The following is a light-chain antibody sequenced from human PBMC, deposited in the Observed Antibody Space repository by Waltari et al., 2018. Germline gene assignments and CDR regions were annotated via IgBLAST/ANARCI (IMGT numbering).Light chain of an antibody. V-gene: IGLV2-14*01. CDR1: SSHVGGYNY. CDR3: SSYTSSNTWV. Sequence: QSALTQPASVSGSPGQSITISCTRTSSHVGGYNYVPWYQQHPGKAPKLMIYDVSERPSGVSNHFSGSKSGKTASLTISGLQAEDEADYYCSSYTSSNTWVFGGGTKLTVL. CDR2: DVS. J-gene: IGLJ3*02.